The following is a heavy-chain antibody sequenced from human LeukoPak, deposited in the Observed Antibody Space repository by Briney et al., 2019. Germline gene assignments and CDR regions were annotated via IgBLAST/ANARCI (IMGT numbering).Heavy chain of an antibody. D-gene: IGHD3-3*01. CDR2: IYYSGST. CDR1: GGSISSSSYY. Sequence: TSSETLSLTWTVSGGSISSSSYYWGWIRQPPGKGLEWIGSIYYSGSTYYNPSLKSRVTISVDTSKNQFSLKLSSVTAADTAVYYCARAYDFWSGYHFTYDYWGQGTLVTVSS. CDR3: ARAYDFWSGYHFTYDY. V-gene: IGHV4-39*01. J-gene: IGHJ4*02.